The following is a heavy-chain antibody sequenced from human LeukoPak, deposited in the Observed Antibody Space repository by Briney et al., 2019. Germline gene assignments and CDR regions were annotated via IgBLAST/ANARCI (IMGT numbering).Heavy chain of an antibody. Sequence: ASVKVSCKASGYTFTNYDIHWVRQATGQGLEWMGWMNPYSANTGYAQNFQGRITITRNTSISTAYMELSSLRSEDTAVYYYARTQQLVLRSPLDPWGQGTLVTVSS. CDR3: ARTQQLVLRSPLDP. D-gene: IGHD6-13*01. V-gene: IGHV1-8*03. J-gene: IGHJ5*02. CDR2: MNPYSANT. CDR1: GYTFTNYD.